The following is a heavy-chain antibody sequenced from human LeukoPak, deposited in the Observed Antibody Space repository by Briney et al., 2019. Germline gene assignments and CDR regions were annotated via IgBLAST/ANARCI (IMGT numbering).Heavy chain of an antibody. CDR1: GFTFSSYS. D-gene: IGHD5-12*01. CDR2: ISTSGGNT. Sequence: GGSLRLSCAASGFTFSSYSMNWVRQAPGKGLEWVSSISTSGGNTYYPDSVKGRFTISRDNSKNTMYLQMNSLRAEDTAVYYCVKDRPTWPIDYWGQGTLVTVSS. V-gene: IGHV3-23*01. CDR3: VKDRPTWPIDY. J-gene: IGHJ4*02.